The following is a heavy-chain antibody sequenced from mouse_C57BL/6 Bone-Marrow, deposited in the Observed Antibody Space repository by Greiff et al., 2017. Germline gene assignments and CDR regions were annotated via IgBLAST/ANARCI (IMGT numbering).Heavy chain of an antibody. CDR2: ISSCSSTI. CDR1: GFTFSDYG. D-gene: IGHD2-2*01. J-gene: IGHJ4*01. Sequence: VQLKESGGGLVKPGGSLKLSCAASGFTFSDYGMHWVRQAPEKGLEWVAYISSCSSTIYYADTVKGRFTISSDNAKNTLCLQMTSLRTEDTAMYYGARRWLREAMGYWGQGTSVTVSS. V-gene: IGHV5-17*01. CDR3: ARRWLREAMGY.